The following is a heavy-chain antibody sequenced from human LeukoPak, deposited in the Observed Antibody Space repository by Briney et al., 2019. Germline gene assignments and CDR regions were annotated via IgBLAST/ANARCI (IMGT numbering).Heavy chain of an antibody. CDR3: ARVAVYYYDSSGYHPSGAFDI. CDR2: IYYSGST. Sequence: PSETLSLTCTVSSYTISSGYYWGWIRQPPGKGLEWIGSIYYSGSTYYNPSLKSRVTISADTSKNQFSLKLSSVTAADTAVYYCARVAVYYYDSSGYHPSGAFDIWGQGTMVTVSS. CDR1: SYTISSGYY. J-gene: IGHJ3*02. V-gene: IGHV4-38-2*02. D-gene: IGHD3-22*01.